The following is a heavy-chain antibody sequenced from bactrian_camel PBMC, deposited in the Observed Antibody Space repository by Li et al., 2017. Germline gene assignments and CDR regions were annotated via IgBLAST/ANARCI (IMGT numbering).Heavy chain of an antibody. CDR1: RFTFDIYG. CDR3: ANAEGSWPDHVWFSY. V-gene: IGHV3S31*01. CDR2: INRSGTTT. J-gene: IGHJ6*01. Sequence: DVQLVESGGGLVQPGRSLRLSCTASRFTFDIYGMSWVRQAPGKGPEWVSGINRSGTTTFYSESVKGRFTISRDNDKKTLYLQLNSLKTEDTAMYYCANAEGSWPDHVWFSYWGQGTQVTVS. D-gene: IGHD6*01.